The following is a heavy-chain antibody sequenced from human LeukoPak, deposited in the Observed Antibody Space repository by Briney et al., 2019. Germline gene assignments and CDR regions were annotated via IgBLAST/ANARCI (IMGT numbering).Heavy chain of an antibody. CDR1: GYSISSGYY. D-gene: IGHD5-12*01. V-gene: IGHV4-38-2*02. Sequence: SETLSLTCTVSGYSISSGYYWGWIRQPPGKGLEWIGSIYHSGSTYYNPSLKSRVTISVDTSKNQFSLKLSSVTAADTAVYYCARRRWLRGFDPWGQGTLVTVSS. CDR3: ARRRWLRGFDP. J-gene: IGHJ5*02. CDR2: IYHSGST.